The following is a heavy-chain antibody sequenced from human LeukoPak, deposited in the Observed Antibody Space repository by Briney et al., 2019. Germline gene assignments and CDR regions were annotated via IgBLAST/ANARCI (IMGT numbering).Heavy chain of an antibody. J-gene: IGHJ4*02. CDR2: ICPGDSDT. V-gene: IGHV5-51*01. Sequence: GESLKISCKGSGYSFTSYWIGWVRQMPGKGLEWMGIICPGDSDTRYSPSFQGQVTISADKSISTPYLQWSSLKASDTAMYYCASLGYCSSTSCEYYFDYWGQGTLVTVSS. D-gene: IGHD2-2*01. CDR3: ASLGYCSSTSCEYYFDY. CDR1: GYSFTSYW.